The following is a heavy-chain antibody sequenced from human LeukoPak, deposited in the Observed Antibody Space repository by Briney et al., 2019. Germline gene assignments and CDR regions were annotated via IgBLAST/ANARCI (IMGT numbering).Heavy chain of an antibody. CDR3: ARGPVKPITMIVNWFDP. V-gene: IGHV1-69*13. CDR1: GGTFSSYA. D-gene: IGHD3-22*01. Sequence: SVKVSCKASGGTFSSYAISWVRQAPGQGLEWMGGIIPIFGTANYAQKFQGRVTITADESTSTAYMELSSLRSEDTAVYYCARGPVKPITMIVNWFDPWGQGTLVTVSS. J-gene: IGHJ5*02. CDR2: IIPIFGTA.